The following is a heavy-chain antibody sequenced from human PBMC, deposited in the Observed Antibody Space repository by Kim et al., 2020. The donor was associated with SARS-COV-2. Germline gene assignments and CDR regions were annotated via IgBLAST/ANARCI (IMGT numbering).Heavy chain of an antibody. CDR3: ARVSIQLWLGDDY. CDR1: GGSISSSSYY. J-gene: IGHJ4*02. V-gene: IGHV4-39*07. Sequence: SETLSLTCTVSGGSISSSSYYWGWIRQPPGKGLEWIGSIYYSGSTYYNPSLKSRVTISVDTSKNQFSLKLSSVTAADTAVYYCARVSIQLWLGDDYWGQGTLVTVSS. D-gene: IGHD5-18*01. CDR2: IYYSGST.